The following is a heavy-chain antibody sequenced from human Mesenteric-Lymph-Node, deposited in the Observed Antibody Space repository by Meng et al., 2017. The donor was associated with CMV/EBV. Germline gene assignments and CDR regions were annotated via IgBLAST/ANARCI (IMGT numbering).Heavy chain of an antibody. CDR1: GFTFSSYW. Sequence: GGSLRLSCAASGFTFSSYWMSWVRQAPGKGLEWVANIKQDGSEKYYVDSVKGRFTISRDNAMNSLYLQMNSLRTEDTAVYYCAKDWAHSTEGPLYSFFYGMDVWGQGTTVTVSS. CDR3: AKDWAHSTEGPLYSFFYGMDV. D-gene: IGHD3-16*01. CDR2: IKQDGSEK. J-gene: IGHJ6*02. V-gene: IGHV3-7*03.